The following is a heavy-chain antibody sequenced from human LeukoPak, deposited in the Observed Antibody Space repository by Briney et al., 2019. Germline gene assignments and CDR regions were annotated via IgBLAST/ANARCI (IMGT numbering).Heavy chain of an antibody. CDR1: GGSISSSSYY. V-gene: IGHV4-39*01. J-gene: IGHJ6*03. Sequence: SETLSLTCTVSGGSISSSSYYWGWIRQPPGKGLEWIGSIYYNGSTYYNPSLKSRVTISVDTSKNQFSLKLSSVTAADTAVYYCARRVFEENYMDVWGKGTTVTVSS. CDR3: ARRVFEENYMDV. D-gene: IGHD3-16*01. CDR2: IYYNGST.